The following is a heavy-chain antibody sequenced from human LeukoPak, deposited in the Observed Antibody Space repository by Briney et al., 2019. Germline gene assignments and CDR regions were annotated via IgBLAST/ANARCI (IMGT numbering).Heavy chain of an antibody. D-gene: IGHD6-6*01. V-gene: IGHV1-18*01. Sequence: ASVKVSCKASGYTFTSYGISWVRQAPGQGLEWMGWISAYNGNTNYAQKLQGRVTMTTDTSTSTAYMELSSLRSEDTAVYYCAREASRVARLNRFDPWGQGTLVTVSS. CDR3: AREASRVARLNRFDP. J-gene: IGHJ5*02. CDR1: GYTFTSYG. CDR2: ISAYNGNT.